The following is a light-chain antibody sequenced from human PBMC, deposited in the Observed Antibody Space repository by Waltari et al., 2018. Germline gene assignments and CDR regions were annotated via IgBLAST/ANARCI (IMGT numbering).Light chain of an antibody. CDR3: SSYMDSSTLEL. Sequence: QSALTQPASVSGSPGQSITIPCTGTSSDIGGYNYVSWYQQVPGKAPKLMIYDVSNRPSGVSSRFSGSKSGNTASLTISGLQAEDEADYFCSSYMDSSTLELFGGGTSLTVL. V-gene: IGLV2-14*03. CDR1: SSDIGGYNY. CDR2: DVS. J-gene: IGLJ2*01.